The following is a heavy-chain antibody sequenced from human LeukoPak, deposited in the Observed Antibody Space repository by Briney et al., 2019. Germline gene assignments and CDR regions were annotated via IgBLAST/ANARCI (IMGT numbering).Heavy chain of an antibody. V-gene: IGHV4-61*08. CDR2: IYYSGST. Sequence: SETLSLTCTVSGGSISSGGYYWSWIRQPPGKGLEWIGYIYYSGSTNYNPSLKSRVTISVDTSKNQFSLKLSSVTAADTAVYYCARVEYSSGWYFDYWGQGTLVTVSS. CDR3: ARVEYSSGWYFDY. D-gene: IGHD6-19*01. CDR1: GGSISSGGYY. J-gene: IGHJ4*02.